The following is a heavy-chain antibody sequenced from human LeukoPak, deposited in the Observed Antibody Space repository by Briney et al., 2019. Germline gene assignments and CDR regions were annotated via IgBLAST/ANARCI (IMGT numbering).Heavy chain of an antibody. Sequence: SSETLSLTCTVSGGSISSSSYSWGWIRQPPGKGLEWIGSIYYSGTTYYNPSLKSRVTISVDTSKIQFSLKLSSVAATDTAVYFCARLRFDFWSGYTHPYFDYWGQGTLVTVSS. CDR1: GGSISSSSYS. CDR3: ARLRFDFWSGYTHPYFDY. J-gene: IGHJ4*02. CDR2: IYYSGTT. V-gene: IGHV4-39*01. D-gene: IGHD3-3*01.